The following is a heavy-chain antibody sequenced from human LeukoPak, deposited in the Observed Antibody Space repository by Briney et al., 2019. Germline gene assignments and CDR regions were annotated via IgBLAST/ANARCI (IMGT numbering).Heavy chain of an antibody. Sequence: SETLSLTCTVSGGSISSSSYYWDWIRQPPGKGLEWIGSIYYSGSTYYNPSLKSRVTISVDTSKNQFSLKLSSVTAADTAVFYCARAAAPTYFFDYWGQGTLVTVSS. J-gene: IGHJ4*02. CDR1: GGSISSSSYY. D-gene: IGHD6-13*01. CDR2: IYYSGST. CDR3: ARAAAPTYFFDY. V-gene: IGHV4-39*07.